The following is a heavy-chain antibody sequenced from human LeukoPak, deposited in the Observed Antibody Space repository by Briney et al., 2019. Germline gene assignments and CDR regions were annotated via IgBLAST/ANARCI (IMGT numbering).Heavy chain of an antibody. J-gene: IGHJ5*02. Sequence: ASVTVSCKASGYTFTGYYIHWVRQAPGQGLEWMGWINPNSGGTHYAQKFQGRVTMTRDTAISTAYMDLNSLISDDTAVYYCARVQYQLLFEGNWFDPWGQGTLVTVSS. CDR3: ARVQYQLLFEGNWFDP. CDR1: GYTFTGYY. CDR2: INPNSGGT. D-gene: IGHD2-2*01. V-gene: IGHV1-2*02.